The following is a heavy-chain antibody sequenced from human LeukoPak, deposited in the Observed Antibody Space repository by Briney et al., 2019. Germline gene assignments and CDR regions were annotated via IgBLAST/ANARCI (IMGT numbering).Heavy chain of an antibody. CDR1: GYSISSAYY. J-gene: IGHJ4*02. CDR3: ARGTSPGWYNGEFDY. CDR2: VSHSGST. V-gene: IGHV4-38-2*02. D-gene: IGHD1-1*01. Sequence: SETLSLTCTVSGYSISSAYYWGWIRQPPGKGREWIVSVSHSGSTYYNPALKILVTISVDTSKRQFPMKLSSVPAAGTAVYYCARGTSPGWYNGEFDYWGQGALVIVPS.